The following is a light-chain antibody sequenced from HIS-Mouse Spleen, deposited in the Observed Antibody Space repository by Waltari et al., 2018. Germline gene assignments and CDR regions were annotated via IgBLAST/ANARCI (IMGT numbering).Light chain of an antibody. V-gene: IGLV2-14*03. CDR2: DFS. CDR1: SSDVGGYNY. J-gene: IGLJ1*01. Sequence: QSALTQPASVSGSPGQSITISCTGTSSDVGGYNYVSWYQQHPGKAPTLMIYDFSNRPSGVSNRFSVSKSGNTASLTISGLQAEDEADYYCSSYTSSSTYVFGTGTKVTVL. CDR3: SSYTSSSTYV.